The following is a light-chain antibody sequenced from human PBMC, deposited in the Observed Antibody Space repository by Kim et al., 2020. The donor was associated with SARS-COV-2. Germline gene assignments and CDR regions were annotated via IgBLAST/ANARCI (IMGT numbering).Light chain of an antibody. Sequence: CTSVGDRVTISCRASQGIDNYLAWYQQKPGKVPKLLIYGASTLQPGVPSRFSGSASGTDFTLTISSLQPEDVATYYCQKYNSGPYTFGQGTKLEI. CDR1: QGIDNY. CDR2: GAS. V-gene: IGKV1-27*01. J-gene: IGKJ2*01. CDR3: QKYNSGPYT.